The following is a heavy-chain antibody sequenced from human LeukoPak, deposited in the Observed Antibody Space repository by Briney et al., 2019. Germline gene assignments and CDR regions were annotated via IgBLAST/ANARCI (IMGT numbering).Heavy chain of an antibody. D-gene: IGHD3-10*01. CDR1: GFAFNTFW. V-gene: IGHV3-74*01. Sequence: PGGSLRLSCAASGFAFNTFWMHWVRQAPGKGLVWVSLITSDGHTTSYADSVKGRFTISRDNANNILFLEINGLRAEDTAVYYCARDRGFKPDHWGQGTLLTVSS. J-gene: IGHJ4*02. CDR2: ITSDGHTT. CDR3: ARDRGFKPDH.